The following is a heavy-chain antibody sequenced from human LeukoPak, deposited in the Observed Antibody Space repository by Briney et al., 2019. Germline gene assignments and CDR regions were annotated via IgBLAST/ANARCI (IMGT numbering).Heavy chain of an antibody. CDR2: IYTSGST. Sequence: SRTLSLTCAVSGGSISSSNWWSWIRQPAGKGLEWIGRIYTSGSTNYNPSLKSRVTISVDTSKNQFSLKLSSVTAADTAVYHCARLRGQQWLDYYYYYYMDVWGKGTTVTISS. D-gene: IGHD6-19*01. V-gene: IGHV4-61*02. CDR3: ARLRGQQWLDYYYYYYMDV. J-gene: IGHJ6*03. CDR1: GGSISSSNW.